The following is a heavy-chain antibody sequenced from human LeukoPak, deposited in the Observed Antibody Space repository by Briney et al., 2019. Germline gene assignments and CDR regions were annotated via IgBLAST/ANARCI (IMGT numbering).Heavy chain of an antibody. CDR1: GGSISSYY. V-gene: IGHV4-59*08. Sequence: PSETLSLTCTVSGGSISSYYWSWIRQPPGKGLEWIGYIYYSGSTNYNRSLKSRVTISVDTSKNQFSLKLSSVTAADTAVYYCARCQQRPLMEYYYYYMDVWGKGTTVTVCS. CDR3: ARCQQRPLMEYYYYYMDV. D-gene: IGHD6-25*01. J-gene: IGHJ6*03. CDR2: IYYSGST.